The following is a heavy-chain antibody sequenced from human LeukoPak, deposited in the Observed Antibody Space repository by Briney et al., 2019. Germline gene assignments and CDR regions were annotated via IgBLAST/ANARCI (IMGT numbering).Heavy chain of an antibody. V-gene: IGHV4-61*02. J-gene: IGHJ4*02. CDR2: IYTSGST. Sequence: SETLSLTCTVSGGSISSGSYYWSWIRQPAGKGLEWIGRIYTSGSTNYNPSLKSRVTISVDTSKNQFSLKLSSVTAADTAVYYCARESITMVRGVYYYFDYWGQGTLVTVSS. CDR1: GGSISSGSYY. D-gene: IGHD3-10*01. CDR3: ARESITMVRGVYYYFDY.